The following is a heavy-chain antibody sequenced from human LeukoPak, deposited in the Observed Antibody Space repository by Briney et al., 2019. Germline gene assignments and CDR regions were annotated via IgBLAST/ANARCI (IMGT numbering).Heavy chain of an antibody. J-gene: IGHJ4*02. CDR1: GFTFDDYG. Sequence: SGGSLSLSCAASGFTFDDYGMSWVRQAPGKGLEWVSGINWNGGSTGYADSVKGRFTISRDNAKNTLYLQMNSLRAEDTALYYCARDLSSSWAPNYWGQGTLVTVSS. V-gene: IGHV3-20*04. CDR3: ARDLSSSWAPNY. CDR2: INWNGGST. D-gene: IGHD6-13*01.